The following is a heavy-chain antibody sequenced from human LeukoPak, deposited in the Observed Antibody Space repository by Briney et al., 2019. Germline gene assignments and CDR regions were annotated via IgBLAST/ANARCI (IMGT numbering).Heavy chain of an antibody. V-gene: IGHV3-21*01. CDR1: GFTVSSNY. D-gene: IGHD3-16*01. Sequence: KPGGSLRLSCAASGFTVSSNYMSWVRQAPGKGLEWVSSIIRSGNYKYCADSVKGRFTISRDNAKNSLYLQLNSLRAEDTAVYYCAREGIGDRGALDIWGQGTMVTVSS. CDR3: AREGIGDRGALDI. CDR2: IIRSGNYK. J-gene: IGHJ3*02.